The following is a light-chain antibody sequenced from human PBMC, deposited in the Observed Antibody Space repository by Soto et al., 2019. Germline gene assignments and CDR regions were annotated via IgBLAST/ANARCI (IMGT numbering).Light chain of an antibody. V-gene: IGLV2-23*03. CDR1: SSDVVTYNL. CDR2: EGT. J-gene: IGLJ1*01. Sequence: QSALTQPASVSGSPGQSISISCTGTSSDVVTYNLVSWYQQHPGKAPTVLIYEGTKRPSGVSNRFSGSKSGNTASLTISGLQTEDEADYYCYSFAGCTTFSYVFGPGTKVTVL. CDR3: YSFAGCTTFSYV.